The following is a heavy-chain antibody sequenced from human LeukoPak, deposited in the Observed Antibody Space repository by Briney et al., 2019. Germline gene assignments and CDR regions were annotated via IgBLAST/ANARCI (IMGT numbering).Heavy chain of an antibody. J-gene: IGHJ2*01. CDR2: INPNSGGT. V-gene: IGHV1-2*02. CDR1: EYTFTGYY. CDR3: ARGPYVPFPNWYFDL. Sequence: ASVKVSCKSSEYTFTGYYMHWVRQAPGQGLEWMGWINPNSGGTHYAPKFQGRVTMTRDTSISTAYMELSRLRSDDTAVYYCARGPYVPFPNWYFDLWGRGTLVTVSS. D-gene: IGHD3-10*02.